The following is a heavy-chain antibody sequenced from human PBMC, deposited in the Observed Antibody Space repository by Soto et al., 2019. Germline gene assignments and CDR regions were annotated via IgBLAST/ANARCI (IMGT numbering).Heavy chain of an antibody. V-gene: IGHV3-73*02. D-gene: IGHD5-18*01. CDR2: FASRAHNYAK. Sequence: EVELVDSGGGLVQPGGSLKLYCAPSGFSLSGSFIHWVHESSGKGPEWVGRFASRAHNYAKAYVTSVQGRFTVSRDDSLNTEYLHMNGLKTEDTAGYFCAGLMDTLFERFDYWGRGILVTVSA. CDR3: AGLMDTLFERFDY. CDR1: GFSLSGSF. J-gene: IGHJ4*02.